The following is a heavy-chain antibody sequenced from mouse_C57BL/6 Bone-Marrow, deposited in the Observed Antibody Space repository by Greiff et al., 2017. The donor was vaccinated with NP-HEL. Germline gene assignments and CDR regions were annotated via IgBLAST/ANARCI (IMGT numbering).Heavy chain of an antibody. J-gene: IGHJ1*03. CDR2: IDPETGGT. CDR3: TRRETTVVPYWYFDV. V-gene: IGHV1-15*01. D-gene: IGHD1-1*01. Sequence: VQLQQSGAELVRPGASVTLSCKASGYTFTDYEMHWVKQTPVHGLEWIGAIDPETGGTAYNQKFKGKAILTADKSSSTAYMELRSLTSEDSAVYYGTRRETTVVPYWYFDVWGTGTTVTVSS. CDR1: GYTFTDYE.